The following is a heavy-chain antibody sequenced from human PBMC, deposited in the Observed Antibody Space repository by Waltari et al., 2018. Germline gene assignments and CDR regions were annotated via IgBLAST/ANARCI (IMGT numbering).Heavy chain of an antibody. CDR2: IYSGGST. J-gene: IGHJ3*02. D-gene: IGHD2-15*01. Sequence: EVQLVETGGGLIQPGGSLRLSCAASGFTVSSNYMSWVRQAPGKGLEWVSVIYSGGSTYYADSVKGRFTISRDNSKNTLYLQMNSLRAEDTAVYYCAREGGNTDGDAFDIWGQGTMVTVSS. CDR1: GFTVSSNY. CDR3: AREGGNTDGDAFDI. V-gene: IGHV3-53*02.